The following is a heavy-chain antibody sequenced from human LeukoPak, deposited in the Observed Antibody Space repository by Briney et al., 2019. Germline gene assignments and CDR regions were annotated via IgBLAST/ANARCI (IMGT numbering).Heavy chain of an antibody. CDR3: ARDLPSVFYDSSGYSDAFDI. V-gene: IGHV3-9*01. Sequence: PGRSLRLSCAASGFTFDDFAMHWVRQAPGKGLEWVSGISWNSGNIGYADSVRGRFTISRDNAKNSLYLQMNSLRAEDTAVYYCARDLPSVFYDSSGYSDAFDIWGQGTMVTVSS. CDR2: ISWNSGNI. CDR1: GFTFDDFA. J-gene: IGHJ3*02. D-gene: IGHD3-22*01.